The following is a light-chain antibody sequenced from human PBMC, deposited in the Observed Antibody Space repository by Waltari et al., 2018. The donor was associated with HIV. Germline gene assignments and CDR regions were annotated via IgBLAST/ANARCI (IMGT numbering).Light chain of an antibody. CDR3: YSTDTTGYERV. Sequence: SYELTQPPSVSVYPGQTATITCSGDTLPKRNAYWSQQRSGQAPVLVIYDDNKRPSGIPERFSGSTSGTMATLTVSRAQVEDEADYYCYSTDTTGYERVFGGGTKLTVL. CDR2: DDN. V-gene: IGLV3-10*01. CDR1: TLPKRN. J-gene: IGLJ3*02.